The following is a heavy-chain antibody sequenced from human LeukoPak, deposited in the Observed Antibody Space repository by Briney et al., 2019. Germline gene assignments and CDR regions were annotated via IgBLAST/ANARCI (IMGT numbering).Heavy chain of an antibody. CDR3: VRGYPLGVATFDS. J-gene: IGHJ4*02. D-gene: IGHD3-10*01. CDR1: GFTFSSYS. Sequence: GGSLRLSCAASGFTFSSYSMNWVRQAPGKGLEWVSYISHNSRTMHYADSVKGRLTISRDDAKNSLFLQMNSLRDEDTAVYYCVRGYPLGVATFDSWGQGTLVIVSS. CDR2: ISHNSRTM. V-gene: IGHV3-48*02.